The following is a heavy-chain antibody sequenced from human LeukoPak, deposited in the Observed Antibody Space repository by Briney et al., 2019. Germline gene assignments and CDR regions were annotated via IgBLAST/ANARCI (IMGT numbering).Heavy chain of an antibody. J-gene: IGHJ4*02. CDR3: ARGSVAGVQFDY. D-gene: IGHD6-19*01. CDR1: GFSVSSNY. Sequence: GGSLRLSCAASGFSVSSNYMSWVRQAPGKGLEWVSVIYSGGITYYADCVKGRFTISRDNSKNTLYLQMNSLRAEDTAVYYCARGSVAGVQFDYWGQGTLVTVSS. CDR2: IYSGGIT. V-gene: IGHV3-53*01.